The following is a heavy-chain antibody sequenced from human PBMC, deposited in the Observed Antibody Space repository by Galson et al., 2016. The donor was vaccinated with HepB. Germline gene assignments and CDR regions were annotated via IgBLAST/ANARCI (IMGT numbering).Heavy chain of an antibody. CDR3: ARQGLDTYQPFEY. Sequence: QSGAEVKKPGESLKISCKGSGYRFTSYWITWVRQMPGKGLEWMGKIDPSDSYTQYSPSFQGHVTISADKSISTAYLQWSGLKASDTAIYYCARQGLDTYQPFEYWGQGTLVTVSS. J-gene: IGHJ4*02. D-gene: IGHD2-2*01. V-gene: IGHV5-10-1*01. CDR1: GYRFTSYW. CDR2: IDPSDSYT.